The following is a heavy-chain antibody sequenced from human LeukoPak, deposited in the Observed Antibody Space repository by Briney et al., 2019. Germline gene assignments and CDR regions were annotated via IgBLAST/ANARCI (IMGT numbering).Heavy chain of an antibody. D-gene: IGHD4-23*01. CDR3: ARVVRRGLYYFDY. CDR2: ISSSSSYI. V-gene: IGHV3-21*01. J-gene: IGHJ4*02. CDR1: GFTFSSYS. Sequence: GGSLRLSCAASGFTFSSYSMNWVRQAPGKGLEWVSSISSSSSYIYYADSVKGRFTISRDNAKNSLYLQMNSLRAEDTAVYYCARVVRRGLYYFDYWGQGTLVTVSS.